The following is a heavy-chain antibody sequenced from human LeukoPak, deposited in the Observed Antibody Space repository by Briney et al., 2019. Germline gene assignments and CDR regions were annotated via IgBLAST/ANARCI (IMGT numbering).Heavy chain of an antibody. Sequence: GGSLRLSCAASGFTFDDYAMHWVRQAPGKGLEWVSGISWNSGSIGYADSVKDRFTISRDNAKNSLYLQMNSLRAEDTALYYCAKESFLGYCSGGSCSGMDVWGQGATVTVSS. V-gene: IGHV3-9*01. CDR3: AKESFLGYCSGGSCSGMDV. D-gene: IGHD2-15*01. J-gene: IGHJ6*02. CDR1: GFTFDDYA. CDR2: ISWNSGSI.